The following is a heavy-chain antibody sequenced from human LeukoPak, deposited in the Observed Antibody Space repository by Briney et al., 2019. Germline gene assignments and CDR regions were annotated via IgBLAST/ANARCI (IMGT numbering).Heavy chain of an antibody. J-gene: IGHJ4*02. D-gene: IGHD6-13*01. CDR3: ARVTGYMTEDYFDY. CDR2: IYYSGST. Sequence: PSETLSLTCSVSGGSNSSYYWSWIRQPPGKGLQWIGYIYYSGSTNYNPSLKSRVTISVDTSKNQFSLRLSSVTAADTAVYYCARVTGYMTEDYFDYWGQGTLITVSS. CDR1: GGSNSSYY. V-gene: IGHV4-59*01.